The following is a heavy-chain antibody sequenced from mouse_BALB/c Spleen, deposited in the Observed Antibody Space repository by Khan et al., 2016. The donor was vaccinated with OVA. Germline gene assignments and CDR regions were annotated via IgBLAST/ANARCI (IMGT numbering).Heavy chain of an antibody. CDR2: IWAGGSK. V-gene: IGHV2-9*02. CDR1: GFSLTSYG. Sequence: VQLQESGPGLVAPSQSLSITCTVSGFSLTSYGVHWVRQPPGKGLEWLGVIWAGGSKNYNSALMSRLSISNDNSTCQIFLKMNSLQTDDTARYDCDRREDKWGQGTTLTVSS. CDR3: DRREDK. J-gene: IGHJ2*01.